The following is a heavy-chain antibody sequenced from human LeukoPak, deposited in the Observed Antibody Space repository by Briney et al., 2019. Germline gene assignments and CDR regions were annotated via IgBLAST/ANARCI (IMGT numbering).Heavy chain of an antibody. CDR2: INHSGST. CDR3: ARDSGNDYGDYVYHD. D-gene: IGHD4-17*01. Sequence: SETLSLTCAVYGGSFSGYYWSWIRQPPGKGLEWIGEINHSGSTNYNPSLKSRVAISVDTSKNQFSLKLTSVTAADTAVYYCARDSGNDYGDYVYHDWGQGTLVTVSA. J-gene: IGHJ4*02. V-gene: IGHV4-34*01. CDR1: GGSFSGYY.